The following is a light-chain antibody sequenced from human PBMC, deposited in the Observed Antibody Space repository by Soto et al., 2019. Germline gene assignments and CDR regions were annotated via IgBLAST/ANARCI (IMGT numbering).Light chain of an antibody. CDR3: QQYNNWPRAT. V-gene: IGKV3-15*01. CDR2: RAS. J-gene: IGKJ4*01. Sequence: EIVMTQSPATLSVSPGERATLSCRASQSVSSNLAWYQQKPGQAPRLLMFRASIRAAGFPARFSGSGSGTEFNITISSLQSEDSAVYYCQQYNNWPRATFGGGTKVDNK. CDR1: QSVSSN.